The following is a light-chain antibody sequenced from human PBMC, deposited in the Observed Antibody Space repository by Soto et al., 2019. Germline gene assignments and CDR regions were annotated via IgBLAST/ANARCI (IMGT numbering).Light chain of an antibody. CDR2: GAS. Sequence: EIVLTQSPGTLSLSPGGRATLTCRASQSVTSNYLAWYQQRPGQAPRLLIHGASTRATGIPDRFSGSGSGTDFTLTISRLEPEDFAVYYCQKYGRSPLTFGGGTKVDIK. CDR3: QKYGRSPLT. CDR1: QSVTSNY. J-gene: IGKJ4*02. V-gene: IGKV3-20*01.